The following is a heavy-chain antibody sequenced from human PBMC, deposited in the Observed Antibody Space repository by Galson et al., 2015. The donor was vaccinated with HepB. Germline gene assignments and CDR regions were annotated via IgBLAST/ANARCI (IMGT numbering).Heavy chain of an antibody. V-gene: IGHV1-46*01. D-gene: IGHD1-26*01. Sequence: SVKVSCKASGYTPTTYYIHWVRQAPGQGLEWMGIINPSGVGTTYAQKFQGRVTITRDTSTSTVYMELSSLTSLDTAVYYCARESPDSGSYQDDDWGQGTLVSVSS. CDR3: ARESPDSGSYQDDD. CDR2: INPSGVGT. CDR1: GYTPTTYY. J-gene: IGHJ4*02.